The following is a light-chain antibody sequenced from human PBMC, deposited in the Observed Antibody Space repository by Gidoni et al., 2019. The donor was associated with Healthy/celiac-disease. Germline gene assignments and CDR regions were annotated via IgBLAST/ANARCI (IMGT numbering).Light chain of an antibody. Sequence: SYELTQPPSVSVSPGQTASITCAGDKLGDKYSCLYQQKPGQSPVLVIYQDSKRPSGIPERFSGSNSGNTATLTIRGTQAMDEADYYCQAWDSSTAEFGGGTKLTVL. V-gene: IGLV3-1*01. CDR1: KLGDKY. CDR3: QAWDSSTAE. CDR2: QDS. J-gene: IGLJ2*01.